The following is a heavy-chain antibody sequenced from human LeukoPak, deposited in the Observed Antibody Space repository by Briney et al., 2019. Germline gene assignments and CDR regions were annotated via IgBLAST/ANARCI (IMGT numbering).Heavy chain of an antibody. J-gene: IGHJ4*02. Sequence: SETLSLTCTVSGGSISSYYWSWIRQPPGKGLEWIGYIYYSGSTNYNPSLKSRVTISVDTSKNQFSLKLSSVTAADTAVYYCAISSAIEYYFDYRGQGTLVTVSS. D-gene: IGHD6-13*01. CDR3: AISSAIEYYFDY. CDR2: IYYSGST. V-gene: IGHV4-59*01. CDR1: GGSISSYY.